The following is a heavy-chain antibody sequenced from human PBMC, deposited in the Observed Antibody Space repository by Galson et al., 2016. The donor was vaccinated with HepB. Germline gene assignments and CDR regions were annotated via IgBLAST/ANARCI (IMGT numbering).Heavy chain of an antibody. CDR3: ARGYCSGGSCQYDYVWGSYRHVPLYYLDY. V-gene: IGHV3-33*01. CDR2: IWYDGSNK. D-gene: IGHD3-16*02. CDR1: GFTFSSYG. J-gene: IGHJ4*02. Sequence: SLRLSCAASGFTFSSYGMHWVRQAPGKGLEWVAVIWYDGSNKYYADSVKGRFTISRDNSKNTLYLQMISLRAEDTAVYYCARGYCSGGSCQYDYVWGSYRHVPLYYLDYWGQGTLVTVAS.